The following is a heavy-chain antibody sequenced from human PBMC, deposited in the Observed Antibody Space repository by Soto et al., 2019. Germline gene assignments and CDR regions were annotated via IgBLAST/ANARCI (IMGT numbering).Heavy chain of an antibody. CDR3: AKDISGQTGDTNYFDY. CDR2: ISWNSGSI. D-gene: IGHD7-27*01. J-gene: IGHJ4*02. Sequence: GGSLRLSCAASGFTFDDYAMHWVRQAPGKGLEWVSGISWNSGSIGYADSVKGRFTISRDNAKNSLYLQMNSLRAEDTAFYYWAKDISGQTGDTNYFDYWGQGTLVTVSS. CDR1: GFTFDDYA. V-gene: IGHV3-9*01.